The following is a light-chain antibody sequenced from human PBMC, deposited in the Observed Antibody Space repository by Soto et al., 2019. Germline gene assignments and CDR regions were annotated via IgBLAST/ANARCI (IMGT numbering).Light chain of an antibody. Sequence: QSVLTQPPSVAGAPGQRVTISFTGSSSNIGAGYDVHWYQQLPGTAPKLLIYGNSNRPSGVPDRFSGSKSGTSASLAITGLQAEAEADYYCQSYDSSLSGYVFGTGTKLTVL. CDR1: SSNIGAGYD. V-gene: IGLV1-40*01. CDR3: QSYDSSLSGYV. CDR2: GNS. J-gene: IGLJ1*01.